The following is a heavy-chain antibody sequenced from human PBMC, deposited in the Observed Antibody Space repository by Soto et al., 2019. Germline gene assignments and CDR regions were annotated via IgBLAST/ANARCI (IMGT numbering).Heavy chain of an antibody. CDR2: IKGKTDGGIT. Sequence: VGSLRLSCAASGFTFSNAWMSWVRQAPGKGLEWVGRIKGKTDGGITDYAAPVKGRFTISRDDSKNTLYLQMNSLKTEDTAVYYCTTEGYDILTGYKYYYGMDVWGQGTTVTVSS. D-gene: IGHD3-9*01. CDR3: TTEGYDILTGYKYYYGMDV. J-gene: IGHJ6*02. CDR1: GFTFSNAW. V-gene: IGHV3-15*01.